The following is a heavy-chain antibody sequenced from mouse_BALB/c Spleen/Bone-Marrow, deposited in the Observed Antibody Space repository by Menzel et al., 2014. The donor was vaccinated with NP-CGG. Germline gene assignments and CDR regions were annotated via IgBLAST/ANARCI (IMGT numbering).Heavy chain of an antibody. CDR2: IFPGDGDT. V-gene: IGHV1-80*01. J-gene: IGHJ4*01. CDR1: GYVFSSYW. CDR3: STFYFHYDFTIDY. D-gene: IGHD1-2*01. Sequence: QVQLQQSGAELVRPGSSVKISCKASGYVFSSYWMNWVKQRNGKGLEWIGQIFPGDGDTNYNGQFKGKATLTADRSSSTSFIHLIILTSNYSSFYLSSTFYFHYDFTIDYLVQGTSITVSS.